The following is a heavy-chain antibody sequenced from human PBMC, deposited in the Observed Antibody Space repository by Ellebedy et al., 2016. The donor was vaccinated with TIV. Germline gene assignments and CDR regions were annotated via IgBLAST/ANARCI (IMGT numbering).Heavy chain of an antibody. CDR3: MRDGTVAGHFDY. CDR2: ISKSSSTI. Sequence: GESLKISCAASGFTFSTSSMNWVRQAPGKGLEWVSYISKSSSTIFYADSVEGRFTLSRDNANNSLYLQMNSLRAEDTAVYYCMRDGTVAGHFDYWGQGTLVTVSS. J-gene: IGHJ4*02. V-gene: IGHV3-48*01. D-gene: IGHD6-19*01. CDR1: GFTFSTSS.